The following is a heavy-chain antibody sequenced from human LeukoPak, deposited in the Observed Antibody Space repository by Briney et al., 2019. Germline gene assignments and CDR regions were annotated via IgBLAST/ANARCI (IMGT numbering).Heavy chain of an antibody. Sequence: PSETLSLTCAVSGGSISSGGYSWSWIRQPPGKGLEWIGYIYHSGGTYYNPSLKSRVTISVDRSKNQFSLKLSSVTAADTAVYYCASGSSLRAFDIWGQGTMVTVSS. CDR1: GGSISSGGYS. D-gene: IGHD3-10*01. CDR3: ASGSSLRAFDI. CDR2: IYHSGGT. V-gene: IGHV4-30-2*01. J-gene: IGHJ3*02.